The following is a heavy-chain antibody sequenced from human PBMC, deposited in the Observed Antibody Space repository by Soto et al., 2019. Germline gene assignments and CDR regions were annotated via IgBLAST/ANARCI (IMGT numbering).Heavy chain of an antibody. D-gene: IGHD3-9*01. CDR1: GFTFSSYW. V-gene: IGHV3-74*03. CDR3: VRGAGAKSDGTGYLGRH. J-gene: IGHJ4*02. Sequence: EVQLVESGGGLVQPGGSLTLSCAASGFTFSSYWMHWVRQAPGKGLVWVSRIKSDGSVTMYADSVKGRLTISRDNARNTLCLKLNSLRVEDTDVYFCVRGAGAKSDGTGYLGRHWGQGTLVTVSS. CDR2: IKSDGSVT.